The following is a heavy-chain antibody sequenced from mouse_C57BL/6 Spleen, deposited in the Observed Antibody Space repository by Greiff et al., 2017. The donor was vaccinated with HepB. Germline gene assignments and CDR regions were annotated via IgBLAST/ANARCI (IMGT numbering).Heavy chain of an antibody. CDR1: GFTFSDYG. Sequence: EVQGVESGGGLVKPGGSLKLSCAASGFTFSDYGMHWVRQAPEKGLEWVAYISSGSSTIYYADTVKGRFTIARDNAKNTLFLQMTSLRSEDTAMYYCARKGTAQATYYYAMDYWGQGTSVTVSS. D-gene: IGHD3-2*02. J-gene: IGHJ4*01. V-gene: IGHV5-17*01. CDR2: ISSGSSTI. CDR3: ARKGTAQATYYYAMDY.